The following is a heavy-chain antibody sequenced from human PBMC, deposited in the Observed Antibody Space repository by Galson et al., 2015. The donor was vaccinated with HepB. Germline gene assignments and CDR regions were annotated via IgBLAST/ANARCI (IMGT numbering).Heavy chain of an antibody. D-gene: IGHD6-13*01. J-gene: IGHJ6*02. CDR3: AKLRGSSPTPYYYYGMDV. V-gene: IGHV3-23*01. CDR1: GSTFSSYA. Sequence: SLRLSCAASGSTFSSYAMSWVRQAPGKGLEWVSAISGSGGSTYYADSVKGRFTISRDNSKNTLYLQMNSLRAEDTAVYYCAKLRGSSPTPYYYYGMDVWGQGTTVTVSS. CDR2: ISGSGGST.